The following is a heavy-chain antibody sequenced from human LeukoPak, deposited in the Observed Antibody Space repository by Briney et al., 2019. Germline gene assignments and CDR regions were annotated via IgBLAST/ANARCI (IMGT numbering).Heavy chain of an antibody. CDR3: AKDPYSSSWTYYYYYMDV. CDR1: GFTFSSYG. D-gene: IGHD6-13*01. J-gene: IGHJ6*03. Sequence: GGSLRLSCAASGFTFSSYGMHWVRQAPGKGLEWVAFIRYDGSNKYYADSVKGRFTISRDNSKNTLYLQMNSLRAEDTAVYYCAKDPYSSSWTYYYYYMDVWGKGTTVTISS. CDR2: IRYDGSNK. V-gene: IGHV3-30*02.